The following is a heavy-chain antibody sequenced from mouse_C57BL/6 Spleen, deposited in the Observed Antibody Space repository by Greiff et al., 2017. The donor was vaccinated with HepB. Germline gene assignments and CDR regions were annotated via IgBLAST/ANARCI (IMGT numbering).Heavy chain of an antibody. D-gene: IGHD1-1*01. V-gene: IGHV1-9*01. CDR3: ASSGFYYYGSSYAWFAY. Sequence: QVQLQQSGAELMKPGASVKLSCKATGYTFTGYWIEWVKQRPGHGLEWIGEILPGSGSTNYNEKFKGKATFTADTSSNTAYMQLSSLTTEDSAIYYCASSGFYYYGSSYAWFAYWGQGTLVTVSA. J-gene: IGHJ3*01. CDR1: GYTFTGYW. CDR2: ILPGSGST.